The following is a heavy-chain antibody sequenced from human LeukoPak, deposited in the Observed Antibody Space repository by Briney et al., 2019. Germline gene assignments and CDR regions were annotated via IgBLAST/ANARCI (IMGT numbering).Heavy chain of an antibody. V-gene: IGHV3-30*02. Sequence: GGSLRLSCAASGFSFSTYGTHWLRQAPGKGLEWVAFIRYDATHIPYADSVKGRFTISRDNSKNTLYLQMDSLRAEDTAVYYCSTEEQSSGSLFDYWGQGTLVTVSS. J-gene: IGHJ4*02. CDR3: STEEQSSGSLFDY. CDR2: IRYDATHI. CDR1: GFSFSTYG. D-gene: IGHD3-22*01.